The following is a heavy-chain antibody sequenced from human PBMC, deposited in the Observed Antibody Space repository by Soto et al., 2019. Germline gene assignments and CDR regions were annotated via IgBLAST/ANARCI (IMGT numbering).Heavy chain of an antibody. CDR2: IDPSDSYT. CDR1: GYSFTSYW. J-gene: IGHJ6*02. Sequence: PGESLEISCKGSGYSFTSYWISWVRQMPGKGLEWMGRIDPSDSYTNYSPSFQGHVTISADKSISTAYLQWSSLKASDTAMYYCARRQRRTYYYYGMDVWGQGTTVTVSS. CDR3: ARRQRRTYYYYGMDV. V-gene: IGHV5-10-1*01.